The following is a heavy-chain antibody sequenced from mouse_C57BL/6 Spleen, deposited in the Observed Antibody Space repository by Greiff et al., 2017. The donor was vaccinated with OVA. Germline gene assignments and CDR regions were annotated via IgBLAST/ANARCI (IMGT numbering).Heavy chain of an antibody. CDR1: GYSITSGYY. CDR2: ISYDGSN. D-gene: IGHD2-4*01. J-gene: IGHJ3*01. V-gene: IGHV3-6*01. Sequence: DVQLQESGPGLVKPSQSLSLTCSVTGYSITSGYYWNWIRQFPGNKLEWMGYISYDGSNNYNPSLKNRISITRDTSKNQFFLKLNSVTTEDTATYYCARDDGDYDGWFAYWGQGTLVTVSA. CDR3: ARDDGDYDGWFAY.